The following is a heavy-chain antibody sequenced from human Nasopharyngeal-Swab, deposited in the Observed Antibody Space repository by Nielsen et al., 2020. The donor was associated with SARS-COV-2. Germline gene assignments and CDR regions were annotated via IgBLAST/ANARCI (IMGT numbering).Heavy chain of an antibody. CDR1: GFTFSAYR. V-gene: IGHV3-21*01. Sequence: GESLKISCAASGFTFSAYRMNWVRQAPGKGLEWVSSINSLSTYIHYVDLVKGRFTISRDNAKSSLYLQMNSLRAEDTAVYYCARERGSSGLDGFDIWGQETMVTVSP. CDR3: ARERGSSGLDGFDI. CDR2: INSLSTYI. D-gene: IGHD6-19*01. J-gene: IGHJ3*02.